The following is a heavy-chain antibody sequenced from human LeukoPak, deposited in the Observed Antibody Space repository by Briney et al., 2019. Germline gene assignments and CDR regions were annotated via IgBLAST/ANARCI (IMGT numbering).Heavy chain of an antibody. CDR1: GVSISSSNSY. D-gene: IGHD1-26*01. CDR2: IYYSGNT. Sequence: SETLSLTCTVSGVSISSSNSYWGWIRQPPGKGLEWIGSIYYSGNTYYNASLKSQVSISIDTSKNQFSLKLSSVTAADTAVYYCARVSGSYYGYNWFDPWGQGTLVTVSS. J-gene: IGHJ5*02. V-gene: IGHV4-39*07. CDR3: ARVSGSYYGYNWFDP.